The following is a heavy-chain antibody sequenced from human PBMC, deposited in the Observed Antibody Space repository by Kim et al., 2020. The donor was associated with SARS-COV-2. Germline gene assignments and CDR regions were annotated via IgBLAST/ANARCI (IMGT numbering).Heavy chain of an antibody. V-gene: IGHV3-7*01. Sequence: GGSLRLSCAASGFTFSSYRMSWVRQAPGKGLEWVAYIKHDGSAKYYADSVKGRFTISRDNAKNSLYLQMNSLRAEDTAVYYCARGRILRVRGFPSPSDYWGQGTLVTVSS. CDR1: GFTFSSYR. J-gene: IGHJ4*02. CDR3: ARGRILRVRGFPSPSDY. CDR2: IKHDGSAK. D-gene: IGHD3-10*01.